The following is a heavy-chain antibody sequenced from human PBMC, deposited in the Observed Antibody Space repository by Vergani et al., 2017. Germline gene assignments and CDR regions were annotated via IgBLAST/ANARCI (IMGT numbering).Heavy chain of an antibody. D-gene: IGHD3-22*01. CDR3: AKPRDNCGYDWAMNV. J-gene: IGHJ6*02. CDR1: GFTLDEHV. CDR2: INWNEKTT. V-gene: IGHV3-43D*04. Sequence: EVQLVESGGGVAQPGGSLTLSCATSGFTLDEHVMHWVRQRPGKRLEWVSLINWNEKTTYYTDSVKGRFTISRDISKKSLHLQRNSLTADDTGVEYGAKPRDNCGYDWAMNVWGQGTTVIVSS.